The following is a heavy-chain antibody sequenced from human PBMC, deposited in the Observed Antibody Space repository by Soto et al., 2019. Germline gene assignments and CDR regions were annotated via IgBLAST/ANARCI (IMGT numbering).Heavy chain of an antibody. CDR1: GFTFSSYS. Sequence: EVQLVESGGGLVKPGGSLRLSCAASGFTFSSYSMNWVRQAPGKGLEWVSSISSSSSYIYYADSVKGRFTISRDNAKNSLYLQMNGLRAEDTAVYYCARAVRGARYYYGMDVWGQGTTVTVSS. CDR3: ARAVRGARYYYGMDV. D-gene: IGHD3-10*01. CDR2: ISSSSSYI. J-gene: IGHJ6*02. V-gene: IGHV3-21*01.